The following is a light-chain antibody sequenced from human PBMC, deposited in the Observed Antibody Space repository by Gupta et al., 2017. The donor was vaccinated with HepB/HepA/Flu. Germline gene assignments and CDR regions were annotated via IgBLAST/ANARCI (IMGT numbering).Light chain of an antibody. V-gene: IGLV2-14*03. CDR1: SSDIGAYNY. CDR2: DVS. Sequence: QSALTTAASVSGSPGKSITISCTGTSSDIGAYNYVSWYQQHPDKAPKLMIYDVSSRPSWVSNRFSGSKSGNTASLIISGLQAEDEADYYCCSYTSSSTLVFGVGTKLTVL. J-gene: IGLJ3*02. CDR3: CSYTSSSTLV.